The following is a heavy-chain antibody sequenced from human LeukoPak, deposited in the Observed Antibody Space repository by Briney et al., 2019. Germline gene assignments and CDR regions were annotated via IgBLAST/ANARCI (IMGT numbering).Heavy chain of an antibody. CDR2: IKKEGSEK. CDR1: GFTFSIYC. V-gene: IGHV3-7*03. J-gene: IGHJ4*02. D-gene: IGHD3-16*02. CDR3: ALRGVTFDY. Sequence: PGGSLRLSCAASGFTFSIYCMSWFRQAPGKGLEWVASIKKEGSEKYYVDSVKGRFTISRDNSKNTLYLQMNSLRAEDTAVYYCALRGVTFDYWGQGTLVTVSS.